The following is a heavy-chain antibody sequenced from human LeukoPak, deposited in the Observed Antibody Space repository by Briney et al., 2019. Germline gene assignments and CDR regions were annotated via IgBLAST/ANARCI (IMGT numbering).Heavy chain of an antibody. Sequence: GGSLILSCAASGFTFSSYSMNWVRQAPGKGLEWVSSISSSSSYIYYADSVKGRFTISRDNAKNSLYLQMNSLRAEDTAVYYCTRDRSRAEDDWGQGTLVTVSS. D-gene: IGHD1-14*01. V-gene: IGHV3-21*01. CDR1: GFTFSSYS. CDR2: ISSSSSYI. CDR3: TRDRSRAEDD. J-gene: IGHJ4*02.